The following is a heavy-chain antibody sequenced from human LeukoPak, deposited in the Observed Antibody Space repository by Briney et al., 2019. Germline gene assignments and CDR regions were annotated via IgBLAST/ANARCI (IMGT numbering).Heavy chain of an antibody. V-gene: IGHV3-66*01. Sequence: GGSLRLSCAAPGLIFSRNYMTWVRQAPGKGLEWLSVIYSDGSTHYADSVKGRFIISRDNSKNTLYLQMNTLRAEDTAVYYCARVTPPTDWGQGTRVTVSS. CDR3: ARVTPPTD. D-gene: IGHD1-14*01. CDR2: IYSDGST. J-gene: IGHJ4*02. CDR1: GLIFSRNY.